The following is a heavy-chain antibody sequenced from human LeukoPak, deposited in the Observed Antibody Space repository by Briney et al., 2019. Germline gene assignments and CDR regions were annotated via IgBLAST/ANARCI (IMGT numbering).Heavy chain of an antibody. CDR3: ARGGLTAGFDY. Sequence: GGSLTLSCAASGFSLSTSWLTWVRQAPGKGLEWVTYINRQGSPIDYQASEKGRITISRNSANHALYLQMTILRADDPALYYWARGGLTAGFDYWGQGTLVSVS. CDR1: GFSLSTSW. D-gene: IGHD3-10*01. CDR2: INRQGSPI. V-gene: IGHV3-7*01. J-gene: IGHJ4*02.